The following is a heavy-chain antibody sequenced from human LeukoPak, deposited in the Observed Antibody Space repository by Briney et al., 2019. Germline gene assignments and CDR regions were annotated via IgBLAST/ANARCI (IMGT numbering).Heavy chain of an antibody. Sequence: PSETLSLTCAVSGGSISTGGYYWTWIRHRPGKGLEWIGYIYYSGSTNYNPSLKSRVTISVDTSKNQFSLKLSSVTAADTAVYYCARRREILWFGELSGTFDYWGQGTLVTVSS. V-gene: IGHV4-61*08. CDR1: GGSISTGGYY. J-gene: IGHJ4*02. CDR2: IYYSGST. CDR3: ARRREILWFGELSGTFDY. D-gene: IGHD3-10*01.